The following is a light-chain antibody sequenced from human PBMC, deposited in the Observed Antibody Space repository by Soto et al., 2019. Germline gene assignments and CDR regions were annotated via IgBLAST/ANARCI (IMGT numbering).Light chain of an antibody. CDR3: ISYAGSSNLGV. CDR1: SSDVGGYDY. J-gene: IGLJ3*02. CDR2: GVN. Sequence: QSALTQPPSASGSPGQSVIISCTGTSSDVGGYDYVSWYQQHPGKAPKLIIYGVNKRPSGVPDRFSGSKSGTTASLTVSGLQAEDEAIYYCISYAGSSNLGVFGGGTQLTVL. V-gene: IGLV2-8*01.